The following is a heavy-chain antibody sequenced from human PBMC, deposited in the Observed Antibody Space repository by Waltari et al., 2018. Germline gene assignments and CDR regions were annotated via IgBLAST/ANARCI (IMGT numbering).Heavy chain of an antibody. D-gene: IGHD4-4*01. CDR1: GFTFMNYW. V-gene: IGHV3-7*01. J-gene: IGHJ3*02. Sequence: EVQLVESGGGLVQPGGSLRVSCVASGFTFMNYWISWVRQAPGKGREWVARMSKEGGEEYYVDSVKGRFTVSRNNATNSLHLHMDSLRVEDTAIYYCARDSAPYSNYADAIDIWGQGTMVIVSS. CDR3: ARDSAPYSNYADAIDI. CDR2: MSKEGGEE.